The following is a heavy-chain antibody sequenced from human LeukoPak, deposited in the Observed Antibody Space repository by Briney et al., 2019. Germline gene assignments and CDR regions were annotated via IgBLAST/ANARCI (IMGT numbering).Heavy chain of an antibody. CDR3: AMKAVPRPRLHDAFDF. Sequence: GGSLRLSCAASGFIVSTNYMSWVRQAPGKGLEWVANMNQDGSEKYYVGSVKGRFTISRDNADNSLYLQMNSLRADDTAVYYCAMKAVPRPRLHDAFDFWGQGTVISVSS. V-gene: IGHV3-7*03. D-gene: IGHD2-15*01. CDR1: GFIVSTNY. CDR2: MNQDGSEK. J-gene: IGHJ3*01.